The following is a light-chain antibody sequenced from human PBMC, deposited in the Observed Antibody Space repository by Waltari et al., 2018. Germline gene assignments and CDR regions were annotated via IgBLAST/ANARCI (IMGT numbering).Light chain of an antibody. CDR3: QQYYTIPIT. J-gene: IGKJ5*01. CDR2: WAS. V-gene: IGKV4-1*01. Sequence: DHVITQSPNSLAVSLCEMAPINCTASQNILYSSNNKNYLAWYQQKPGQPPKLLLYWASTRASGVPDRFSGSGSGTDFTLTISSLRTEDVAVYYCQQYYTIPITFGQGTRLEIK. CDR1: QNILYSSNNKNY.